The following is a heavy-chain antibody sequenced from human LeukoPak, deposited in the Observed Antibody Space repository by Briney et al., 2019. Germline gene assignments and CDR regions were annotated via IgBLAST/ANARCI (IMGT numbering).Heavy chain of an antibody. CDR3: ARSEGGGGGRYFDWLLRPVLFGY. Sequence: GGSLRLSCAASGFTFSSYSMNWVRQAPGKGLEWVSSISSSSSYIYYADSVKGRFTISRDNAKNSLYLQMNSLRAEDTAVYYCARSEGGGGGRYFDWLLRPVLFGYWGQGTLVTVSS. CDR2: ISSSSSYI. V-gene: IGHV3-21*01. D-gene: IGHD3-9*01. J-gene: IGHJ4*02. CDR1: GFTFSSYS.